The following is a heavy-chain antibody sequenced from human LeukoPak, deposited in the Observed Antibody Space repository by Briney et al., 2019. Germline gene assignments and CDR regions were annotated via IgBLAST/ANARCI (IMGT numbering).Heavy chain of an antibody. J-gene: IGHJ5*02. CDR2: IYTSGST. Sequence: SETLSLTCTVSGGSISSSSYYWSWIRQPAGKGLEWIGRIYTSGSTNYNPSLKSRVTMSVDTSKNQFSLKLSSVTAADTAVYYCARHNTVTTTTPVNWFDPWGQGTLVTVSS. V-gene: IGHV4-61*02. CDR1: GGSISSSSYY. CDR3: ARHNTVTTTTPVNWFDP. D-gene: IGHD4-11*01.